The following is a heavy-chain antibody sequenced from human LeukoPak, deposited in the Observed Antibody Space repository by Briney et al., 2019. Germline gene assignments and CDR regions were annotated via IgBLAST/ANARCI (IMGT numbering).Heavy chain of an antibody. CDR3: AREHVCSSTSCSYYYYYGMDV. J-gene: IGHJ6*04. CDR2: IWYDGSNK. D-gene: IGHD2-2*01. Sequence: GGSLRLSCAASGFTFSSYGMHWVRQAPGKGLEWVAVIWYDGSNKYYADSVKGQFTISRDNSKNTLYLQMNSLRAEDTAVYYCAREHVCSSTSCSYYYYYGMDVWGKGTTVTVSS. CDR1: GFTFSSYG. V-gene: IGHV3-33*01.